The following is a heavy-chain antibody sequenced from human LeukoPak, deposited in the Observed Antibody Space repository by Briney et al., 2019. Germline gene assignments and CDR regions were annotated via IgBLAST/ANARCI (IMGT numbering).Heavy chain of an antibody. CDR3: ARSLLTYSSDSSFVY. Sequence: ASVKVSCKASGYTHTEYYMHWVRQAPGQGLEWMGWINPNSDATNYAQKFQGRVTMTRDTSISTLYMELSRLRSDDTAVFYCARSLLTYSSDSSFVYWGQGTLVTVSS. D-gene: IGHD3-22*01. CDR2: INPNSDAT. V-gene: IGHV1-2*02. J-gene: IGHJ4*02. CDR1: GYTHTEYY.